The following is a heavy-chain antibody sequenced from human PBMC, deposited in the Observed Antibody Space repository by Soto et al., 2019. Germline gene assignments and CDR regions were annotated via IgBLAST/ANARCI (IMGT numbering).Heavy chain of an antibody. J-gene: IGHJ6*02. V-gene: IGHV1-18*04. CDR2: ISAYNGNT. D-gene: IGHD2-2*02. CDR1: GYTFTSYG. CDR3: AKDQGGYMVSGMDV. Sequence: GASVKVSCKASGYTFTSYGISWVRQAPGQGLEWMGWISAYNGNTNYAQKLQGRVTMTTDTSTSTAYMELRSLRSDDTAVYYCAKDQGGYMVSGMDVWGQGTTVTVSS.